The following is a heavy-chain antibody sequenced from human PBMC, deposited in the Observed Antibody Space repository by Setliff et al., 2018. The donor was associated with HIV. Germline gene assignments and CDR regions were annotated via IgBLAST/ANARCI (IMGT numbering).Heavy chain of an antibody. CDR3: ARDGEYQVLHYYYSGMDV. Sequence: PGQGLEWMGWIGANNGDTKYAQRLQGRVTMTTDTSTSTAYMDLRSRRSDDTAVYFCARDGEYQVLHYYYSGMDVWGQGTTVTVS. V-gene: IGHV1-18*01. J-gene: IGHJ6*02. D-gene: IGHD2-2*01. CDR2: IGANNGDT.